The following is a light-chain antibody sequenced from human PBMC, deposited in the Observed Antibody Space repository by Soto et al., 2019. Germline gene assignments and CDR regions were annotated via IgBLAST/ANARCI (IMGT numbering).Light chain of an antibody. CDR2: AAS. CDR3: QKYNSVPFT. CDR1: QGISNY. Sequence: DIQMTQSPSSLSASVGDRVTITCRARQGISNYLAWYQQKPGKVPKLLIYAASTLQSVVPSRFSSSGSGTDFTLTISSLQPEDVATYYCQKYNSVPFTFGPGTKVDVK. V-gene: IGKV1-27*01. J-gene: IGKJ3*01.